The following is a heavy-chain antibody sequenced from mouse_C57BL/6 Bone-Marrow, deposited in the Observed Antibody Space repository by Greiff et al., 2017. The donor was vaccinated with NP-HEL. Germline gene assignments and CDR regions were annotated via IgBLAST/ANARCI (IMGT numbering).Heavy chain of an antibody. CDR3: ADSSGYGGYYFDY. CDR1: GYTFTSYW. D-gene: IGHD3-2*02. J-gene: IGHJ2*01. V-gene: IGHV1-64*01. Sequence: QVQLQQPGAELVKPGASVKVSCKASGYTFTSYWMHWVKQRPGQGLEWIGMIHPNSGSTNYNEKFKSKATLTVDKSSSTAYMQLSSLTSEDSAVYYCADSSGYGGYYFDYWGQGTTLTVSS. CDR2: IHPNSGST.